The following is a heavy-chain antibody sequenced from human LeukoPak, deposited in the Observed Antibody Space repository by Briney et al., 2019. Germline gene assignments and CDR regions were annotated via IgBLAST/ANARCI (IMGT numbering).Heavy chain of an antibody. CDR2: IKEDGSEK. CDR1: GFTFSNSW. J-gene: IGHJ4*02. CDR3: ARDSGWYPVDY. V-gene: IGHV3-7*01. Sequence: GGSLRLSCALSGFTFSNSWMTWIRQAPGKGLEWVANIKEDGSEKNYVDSVRGRFTISRDNAKNSLYLQMNSLRAEDTAVYYCARDSGWYPVDYWGQGTLVTVSS. D-gene: IGHD6-19*01.